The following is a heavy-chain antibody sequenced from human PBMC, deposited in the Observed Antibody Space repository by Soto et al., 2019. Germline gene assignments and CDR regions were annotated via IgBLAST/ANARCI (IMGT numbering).Heavy chain of an antibody. CDR2: ISGSGGST. V-gene: IGHV3-23*01. D-gene: IGHD2-2*01. Sequence: GGSLRLSCAASGFTFSSYAMSWVRQAPGKGLGWVSAISGSGGSTYYADSVKGRFTISRDNSKNTLYLQMNSLRAEDTAVYYCAKAGYQLLSILYFDYWGQGTLVTVSS. J-gene: IGHJ4*02. CDR1: GFTFSSYA. CDR3: AKAGYQLLSILYFDY.